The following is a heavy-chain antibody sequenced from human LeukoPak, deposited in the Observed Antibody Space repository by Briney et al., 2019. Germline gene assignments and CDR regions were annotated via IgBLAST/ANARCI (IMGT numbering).Heavy chain of an antibody. CDR2: MSYDGTNK. Sequence: GGSLRLSCAGSGFTFSRYAMSWVRQAPGKGLEWVAVMSYDGTNKYYADSVKGRFTISRDNSNNTLYLQMNSLRAEDTALYYCAKGGGASCYSTLDNWGQGTLVTVSS. CDR3: AKGGGASCYSTLDN. D-gene: IGHD2-15*01. CDR1: GFTFSRYA. J-gene: IGHJ4*02. V-gene: IGHV3-30*18.